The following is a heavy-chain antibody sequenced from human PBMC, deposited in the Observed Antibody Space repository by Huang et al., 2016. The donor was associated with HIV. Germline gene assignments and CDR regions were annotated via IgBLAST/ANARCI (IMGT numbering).Heavy chain of an antibody. CDR2: LMPVFDSP. J-gene: IGHJ4*02. CDR3: ARGSLEYSVSSSLDY. CDR1: GGPFRSYS. Sequence: QVQLLQSGAEVKKPGSSVKVSCKASGGPFRSYSIAWVPQAPGQGLEWMASLMPVFDSPNYAQKWQGRVRVTADESTSTVYMELRDLRPDDTAVYFCARGSLEYSVSSSLDYWGQGTHVTVSS. V-gene: IGHV1-69*13. D-gene: IGHD4-4*01.